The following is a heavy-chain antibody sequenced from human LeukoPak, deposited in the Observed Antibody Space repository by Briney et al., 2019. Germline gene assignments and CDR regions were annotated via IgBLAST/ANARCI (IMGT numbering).Heavy chain of an antibody. J-gene: IGHJ5*02. V-gene: IGHV1-69*01. D-gene: IGHD2-2*01. CDR1: GGTFSSYA. CDR3: ARGPIVVVPAAIHWFDP. Sequence: SVKVSCKASGGTFSSYAISWVRQAPGQGLEWMGGIIPIFGTANYAQKFQGRVTITADESTSTAYMELSGLRSEDTAVYYCARGPIVVVPAAIHWFDPWGQGTLVTVSS. CDR2: IIPIFGTA.